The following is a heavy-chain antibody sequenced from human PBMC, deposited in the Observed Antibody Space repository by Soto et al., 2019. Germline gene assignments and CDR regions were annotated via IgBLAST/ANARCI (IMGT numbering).Heavy chain of an antibody. CDR3: AKVAAQVRVLGPRTNWFDP. CDR1: GYRFTSSW. V-gene: IGHV5-51*01. CDR2: VYPSDSDV. J-gene: IGHJ5*02. D-gene: IGHD3-10*01. Sequence: GESLKISCQGSGYRFTSSWIGWVRQMPGKGLEWLGNVYPSDSDVRYSPSFEGRVTISADNSINTAYLHLLNLKASDTAIYYCAKVAAQVRVLGPRTNWFDPWGQGTLVTVSS.